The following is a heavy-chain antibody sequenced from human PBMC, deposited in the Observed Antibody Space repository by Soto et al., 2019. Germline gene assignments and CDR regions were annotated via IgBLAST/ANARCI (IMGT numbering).Heavy chain of an antibody. V-gene: IGHV1-8*01. D-gene: IGHD6-6*01. CDR3: ARAFGGGSSSKYYFDY. Sequence: ASVKVSCTASGYTFTSYDVNWVRQATGQGLEWMGWMNPNSGSKGYAQKFQGRVTMTRNTSISTAYMELSSLRPEDTAVYYCARAFGGGSSSKYYFDYWGQGALVTVSS. CDR2: MNPNSGSK. CDR1: GYTFTSYD. J-gene: IGHJ4*02.